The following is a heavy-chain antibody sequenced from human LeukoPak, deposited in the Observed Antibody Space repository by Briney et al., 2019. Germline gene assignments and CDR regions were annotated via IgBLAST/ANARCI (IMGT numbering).Heavy chain of an antibody. CDR2: IDYSGST. Sequence: SETLSLTCTVSSGSISSNNHFWGWIRQPQGKGLEWIGNIDYSGSTDYNPSLKSRVSISVDTSKKQFYLKLTSVTAADTAVYYCAKGGAFFEYSSSYDYWGQGTLVTVSS. J-gene: IGHJ4*02. D-gene: IGHD6-6*01. CDR1: SGSISSNNHF. V-gene: IGHV4-39*07. CDR3: AKGGAFFEYSSSYDY.